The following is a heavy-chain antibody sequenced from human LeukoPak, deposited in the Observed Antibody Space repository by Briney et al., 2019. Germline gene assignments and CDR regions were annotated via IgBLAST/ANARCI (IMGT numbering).Heavy chain of an antibody. CDR1: GFTFSSYA. CDR3: AKGPYSNSRNWFDP. D-gene: IGHD4-11*01. CDR2: ISGSGGST. Sequence: GGSLRLSCAGSGFTFSSYAMSWVRQAPGKGLEWVSAISGSGGSTYYADSVKGRFTISRDNSKNTLYLQMNSLRAEDTAVYYCAKGPYSNSRNWFDPWGQGTLVTVSS. J-gene: IGHJ5*02. V-gene: IGHV3-23*01.